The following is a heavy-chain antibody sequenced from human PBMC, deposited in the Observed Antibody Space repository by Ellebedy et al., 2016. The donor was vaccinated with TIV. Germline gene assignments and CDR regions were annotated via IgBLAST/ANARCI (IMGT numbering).Heavy chain of an antibody. CDR2: IYYSGST. D-gene: IGHD6-6*01. CDR1: GGSISSYY. Sequence: MPSETLSLTCTVSGGSISSYYWSWIRQPPGKGLEWIGYIYYSGSTNYNPSLKSRVPISVDTSKNQFSLKLSSVTAADTAVYYCARAQLRPTSYYFDYWGQGTLVTVSS. V-gene: IGHV4-59*01. J-gene: IGHJ4*02. CDR3: ARAQLRPTSYYFDY.